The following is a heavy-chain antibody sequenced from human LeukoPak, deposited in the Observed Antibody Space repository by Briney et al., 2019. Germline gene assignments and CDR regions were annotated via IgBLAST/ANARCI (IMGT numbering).Heavy chain of an antibody. J-gene: IGHJ4*02. CDR1: GFTFDDYA. D-gene: IGHD2-2*01. CDR2: ISWNSGSI. CDR3: ANLETAD. Sequence: PGGSLRLSRAASGFTFDDYAMHWVRQAPGKGLEWVSGISWNSGSIGYADSVKGRFTISRDNAKNSLYLQMNSLRAEDTALYYCANLETADWGQGTLVTVSS. V-gene: IGHV3-9*01.